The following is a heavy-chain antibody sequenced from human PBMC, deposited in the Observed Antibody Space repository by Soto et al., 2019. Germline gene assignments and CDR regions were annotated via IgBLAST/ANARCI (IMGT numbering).Heavy chain of an antibody. CDR3: ARDRYDSSHSLHY. J-gene: IGHJ4*02. D-gene: IGHD3-22*01. CDR1: GYTFTGYD. Sequence: QVQLVQSGAEVKKPGASVKVSCKASGYTFTGYDMHWVRQAPGQRLEWMGWINGGNGNTKYSQKFQGRVTITRDTSANTGYMEPISLRFEDTAVFYCARDRYDSSHSLHYWGQGTLVTVSS. V-gene: IGHV1-3*01. CDR2: INGGNGNT.